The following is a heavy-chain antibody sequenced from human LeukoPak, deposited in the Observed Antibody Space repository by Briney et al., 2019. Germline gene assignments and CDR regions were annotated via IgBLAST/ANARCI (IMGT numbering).Heavy chain of an antibody. CDR2: IYSGGSI. CDR1: GFTVSSNY. J-gene: IGHJ3*02. V-gene: IGHV3-53*01. Sequence: GGSLRLSCAASGFTVSSNYMSWFRKAPGKGLEWVSVIYSGGSIYYADSVKGRFTISRDNSKNTLYLQMNSLRDEDTAVYYCARESFWSGYVGAFDIWGQGTMVTLSS. D-gene: IGHD3-3*01. CDR3: ARESFWSGYVGAFDI.